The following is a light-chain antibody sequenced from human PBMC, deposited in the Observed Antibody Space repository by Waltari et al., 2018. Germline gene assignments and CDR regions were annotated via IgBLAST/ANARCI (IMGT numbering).Light chain of an antibody. CDR1: ESVINS. Sequence: EIVMTQSPATLSVSPGERATLSCRASESVINSLAWYQQRPGQAPRPLFYDASTRATGIPGRFSGSGSGTEFTLTISSLQSEDFAVYYCQQYKNWPPLTFGGGTKVEIK. CDR3: QQYKNWPPLT. J-gene: IGKJ4*01. CDR2: DAS. V-gene: IGKV3-15*01.